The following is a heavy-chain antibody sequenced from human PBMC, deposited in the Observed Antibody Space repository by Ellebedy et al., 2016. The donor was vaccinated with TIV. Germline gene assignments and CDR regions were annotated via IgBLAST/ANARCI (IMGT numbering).Heavy chain of an antibody. J-gene: IGHJ6*02. D-gene: IGHD6-13*01. CDR1: GFTFSSYA. V-gene: IGHV3-23*01. CDR2: ISGSGGST. CDR3: AKAQGEYSSSWYVTFYGMDV. Sequence: GESLKISCAASGFTFSSYAMSWVRQAPGKGLEWVSAISGSGGSTYYADSVKGRFTISRDNSKNTLYLQMNSLRAEDTAVYYCAKAQGEYSSSWYVTFYGMDVWGQGTTVTVSS.